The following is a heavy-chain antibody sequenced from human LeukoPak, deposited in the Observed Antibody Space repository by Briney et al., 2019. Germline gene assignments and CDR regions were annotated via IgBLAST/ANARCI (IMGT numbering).Heavy chain of an antibody. CDR2: IYYPGST. CDR3: ARHPRVEVADPGAPHI. J-gene: IGHJ3*02. CDR1: SGSLSSSRYL. D-gene: IGHD6-19*01. Sequence: SETQSLICTVCSGSLSSSRYLCGRGRKPPGKGRERFVSIYYPGSTYYNPSLKSPITISVDTSKNQFSLKLNFVTAADTAVYYCARHPRVEVADPGAPHIWGQGTMVTVSS. V-gene: IGHV4-39*01.